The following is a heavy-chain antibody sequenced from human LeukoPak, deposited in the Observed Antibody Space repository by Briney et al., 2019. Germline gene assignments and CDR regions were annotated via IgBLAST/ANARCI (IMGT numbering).Heavy chain of an antibody. CDR1: GGSISSYY. D-gene: IGHD5-12*01. CDR2: IYYSGST. Sequence: SETLSLTCTVSGGSISSYYWSWIRQPPGKGLEWIGYIYYSGSTNYNPSLKSRVTISVDTSKNQFSLKLSSVTAADTAVYYCARGVATMYFDYWGQGTLVTVSS. CDR3: ARGVATMYFDY. V-gene: IGHV4-59*12. J-gene: IGHJ4*02.